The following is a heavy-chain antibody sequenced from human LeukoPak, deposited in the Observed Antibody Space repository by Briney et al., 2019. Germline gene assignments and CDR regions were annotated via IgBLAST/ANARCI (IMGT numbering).Heavy chain of an antibody. CDR2: IYYRGTT. CDR1: GDSIDSYY. CDR3: ARDHQVLFDP. Sequence: SETLSLTCTVSGDSIDSYYWSWIRQPPGKGLEWIGYIYYRGTTSYNPFLKSRVTISVDTSKNQFSLKLNSVTAADTAVYYCARDHQVLFDPWGQGTLVTVSS. J-gene: IGHJ5*02. V-gene: IGHV4-59*12. D-gene: IGHD2-2*01.